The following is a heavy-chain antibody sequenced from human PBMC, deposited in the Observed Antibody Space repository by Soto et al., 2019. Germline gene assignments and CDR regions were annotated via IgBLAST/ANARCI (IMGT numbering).Heavy chain of an antibody. J-gene: IGHJ5*02. CDR1: GGSFSGYY. V-gene: IGHV4-34*01. CDR2: INHSGST. CDR3: ARAAARTDDSSGYSAERWFDP. D-gene: IGHD3-22*01. Sequence: PSETLSLTCAVYGGSFSGYYWSWIRQPPGKGLEWIGEINHSGSTNYNPSLKSRVTISVDTSKNQFSLKLSSVTAADTAVYYCARAAARTDDSSGYSAERWFDPWGQGTLVTVSS.